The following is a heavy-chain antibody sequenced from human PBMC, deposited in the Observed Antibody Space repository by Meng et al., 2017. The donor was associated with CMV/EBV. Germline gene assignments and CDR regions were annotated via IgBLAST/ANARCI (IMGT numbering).Heavy chain of an antibody. Sequence: GGSLRLSCAASGFTFSSYEMNWVRQAPGKGLEWVSYISSSGSTIYYADSVKGRFTISRDNAKNSLYLQMNSLRAEDTAVYYCARDLIVVVPAAEAWYYYGMDVWGQGTTVT. V-gene: IGHV3-48*03. CDR3: ARDLIVVVPAAEAWYYYGMDV. D-gene: IGHD2-2*01. CDR2: ISSSGSTI. J-gene: IGHJ6*02. CDR1: GFTFSSYE.